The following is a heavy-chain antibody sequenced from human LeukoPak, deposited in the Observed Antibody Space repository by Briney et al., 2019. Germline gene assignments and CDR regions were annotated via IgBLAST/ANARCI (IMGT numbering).Heavy chain of an antibody. Sequence: SETLSLTCTVSGVSISSYYWSWVRQPPGKGLEWIGYIYYSGSTNYNPSLKSRVTISVDTSKNQFSLKLSSVTAADTAVYYCARASPQSLVGYWGQGTLVTVSS. CDR1: GVSISSYY. CDR2: IYYSGST. D-gene: IGHD1-26*01. CDR3: ARASPQSLVGY. J-gene: IGHJ4*02. V-gene: IGHV4-59*01.